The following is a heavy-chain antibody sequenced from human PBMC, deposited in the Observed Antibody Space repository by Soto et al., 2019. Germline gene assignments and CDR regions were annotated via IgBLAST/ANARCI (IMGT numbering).Heavy chain of an antibody. Sequence: QVQLVESGGGVVQLGRSLRLSCAASGFTFSSYGTHWVRQAPGKGLEWVAVISYDGSNKYYADSLKGGFTVSRDNSKNTLYLQMNSLRAEDTVVNYCAKESTIVATMVRGVISAIFDYWGQGNLVTVSS. CDR1: GFTFSSYG. J-gene: IGHJ4*02. V-gene: IGHV3-30*18. CDR3: AKESTIVATMVRGVISAIFDY. CDR2: ISYDGSNK. D-gene: IGHD3-10*01.